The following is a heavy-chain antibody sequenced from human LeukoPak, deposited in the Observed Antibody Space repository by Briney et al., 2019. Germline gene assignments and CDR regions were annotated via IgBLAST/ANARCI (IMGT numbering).Heavy chain of an antibody. CDR2: ISAYNGNT. CDR1: GYTFTSYG. J-gene: IGHJ2*01. Sequence: ASVKVSCKASGYTFTSYGISWVRLAPGQGLEWMGWISAYNGNTNYAQKLQGRVTMTTDTSTSTAYMELRSLRSDDTAVYYCARDRAVVPAATYWYFDLWGRGTLVTVSS. CDR3: ARDRAVVPAATYWYFDL. V-gene: IGHV1-18*01. D-gene: IGHD2-2*01.